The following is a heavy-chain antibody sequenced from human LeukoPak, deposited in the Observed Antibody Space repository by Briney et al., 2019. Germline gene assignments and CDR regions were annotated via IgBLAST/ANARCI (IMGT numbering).Heavy chain of an antibody. V-gene: IGHV3-7*01. CDR3: AREVYVRGGFPPYYYYYYMDV. CDR1: GFTFSSYW. D-gene: IGHD3-10*02. Sequence: PGGSLRLSCAASGFTFSSYWMSWVRQAPGKGLEWVANIKQDGSEKYYVDSVKGRFTISRDNAKNSLYLQMNSLRAEDTAVYYCAREVYVRGGFPPYYYYYYMDVWGKGTTVTVSS. CDR2: IKQDGSEK. J-gene: IGHJ6*03.